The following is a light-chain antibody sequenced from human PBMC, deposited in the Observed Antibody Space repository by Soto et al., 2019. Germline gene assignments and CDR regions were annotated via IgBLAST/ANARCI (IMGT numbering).Light chain of an antibody. CDR2: AAS. CDR1: QGISTY. Sequence: DIQLTQSPSFLSASVGDRVTITCRASQGISTYLAWYQQKPGKAPKLLIYAASTLQSGVPSRFSGSGSGTEFTLTISSLQPEDFATYYCLQLNSYPRSFGQGTRLGSN. V-gene: IGKV1-9*01. J-gene: IGKJ2*01. CDR3: LQLNSYPRS.